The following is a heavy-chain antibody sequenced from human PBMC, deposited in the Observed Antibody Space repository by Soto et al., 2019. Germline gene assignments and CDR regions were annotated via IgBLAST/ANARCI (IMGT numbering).Heavy chain of an antibody. CDR1: GFTFSNYM. CDR3: GKWRGDYVREFDY. V-gene: IGHV3-23*01. D-gene: IGHD4-17*01. J-gene: IGHJ4*02. CDR2: INLSGGST. Sequence: EVQLLESGGGLVQPGGSLRVSCSASGFTFSNYMMSWVRQAPGKGLEWVSTINLSGGSTYYADSVKGRFTISRDNSKSALYLQMNSLRDEDTAVYYCGKWRGDYVREFDYWGQGILVTVSS.